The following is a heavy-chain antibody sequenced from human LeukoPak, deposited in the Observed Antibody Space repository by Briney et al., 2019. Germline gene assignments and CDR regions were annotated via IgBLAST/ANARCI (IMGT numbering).Heavy chain of an antibody. Sequence: PSETLSLTCTVSGGSISSYYWSWIRQPPGKGLEGIGYIYYSGSTNYNPPLKSRVTISVDTSKNQFSLKLSSVTAADTAVYYCARGVAARPNRSYYYYYYMDVWGKGTTVTVSS. D-gene: IGHD6-6*01. CDR3: ARGVAARPNRSYYYYYYMDV. CDR1: GGSISSYY. CDR2: IYYSGST. J-gene: IGHJ6*03. V-gene: IGHV4-59*01.